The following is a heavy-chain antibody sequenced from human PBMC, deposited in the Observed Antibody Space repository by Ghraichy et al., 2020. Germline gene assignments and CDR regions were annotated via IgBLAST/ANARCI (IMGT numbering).Heavy chain of an antibody. CDR2: IDKGSSYI. CDR3: ARVAYDYVWGSYYEYGMDV. V-gene: IGHV3-21*01. D-gene: IGHD3-16*01. Sequence: GESLRLSCAASRFTFSNYRMNWVRQAPGKGLEWVSSIDKGSSYIYYAASVRGRFTISRDNAKNSLYLQMNSLIAGDTAVYYCARVAYDYVWGSYYEYGMDVWGQGTTVTVSS. J-gene: IGHJ6*02. CDR1: RFTFSNYR.